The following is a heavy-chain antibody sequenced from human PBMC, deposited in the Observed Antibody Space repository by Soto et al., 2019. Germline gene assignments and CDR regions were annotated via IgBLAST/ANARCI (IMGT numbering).Heavy chain of an antibody. CDR3: AKDLGGSGWTEYFQH. Sequence: GGSLRLSCAASGFTFSSYAMSWVRQAPGKGLEWVSAISGSGGSTYYADSVKGRFTISRDNSKNTLYLQMNSLRAEDTAVYYCAKDLGGSGWTEYFQHWGQGTLVTVSS. V-gene: IGHV3-23*01. CDR2: ISGSGGST. J-gene: IGHJ1*01. D-gene: IGHD6-19*01. CDR1: GFTFSSYA.